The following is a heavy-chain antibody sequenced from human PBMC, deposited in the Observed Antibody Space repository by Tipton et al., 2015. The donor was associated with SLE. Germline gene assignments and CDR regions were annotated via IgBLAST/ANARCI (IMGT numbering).Heavy chain of an antibody. CDR3: ARALPFNYDFWSGYSTDPFDV. CDR2: IFHTGTI. V-gene: IGHV4-39*07. D-gene: IGHD3-3*01. Sequence: TLSLTCTVSGGSISNSVYYWAWIRQPPGKGLEWMGEIFHTGTINHNPSLKSRVTMSVDKSNNQFSLKLTSVTAADTAVYYCARALPFNYDFWSGYSTDPFDVWGQGTMVTVSA. CDR1: GGSISNSVYY. J-gene: IGHJ3*01.